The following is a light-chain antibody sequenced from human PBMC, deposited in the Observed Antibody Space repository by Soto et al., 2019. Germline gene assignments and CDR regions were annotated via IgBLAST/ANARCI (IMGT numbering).Light chain of an antibody. CDR3: SSYTDSTDYV. CDR2: QVT. V-gene: IGLV2-14*01. CDR1: SSDIAIYNF. J-gene: IGLJ1*01. Sequence: QSALTQPASVSGAPGQPITISCTGTSSDIAIYNFVSWYQQHPGKAPRLMIFQVTNRPSGVSTRFSGSKSGNTASLTISGLQAEDEADYCCSSYTDSTDYVFGTGTKVTVL.